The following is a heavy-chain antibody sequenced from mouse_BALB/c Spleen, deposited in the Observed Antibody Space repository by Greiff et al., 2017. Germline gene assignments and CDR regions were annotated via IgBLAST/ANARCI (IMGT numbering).Heavy chain of an antibody. D-gene: IGHD2-14*01. CDR1: GFSLTGYG. J-gene: IGHJ4*01. CDR2: IWGDGST. Sequence: VMLVESGPGLVAPSQSLSITCTVSGFSLTGYGVNWVRQPPGKGLEWLGMIWGDGSTDYNSALKSRLSISKDNSKSQVFLKMNSLQTDDTARYYCARAYRYDDYAMDYWGQGTSVTVSS. CDR3: ARAYRYDDYAMDY. V-gene: IGHV2-6-7*01.